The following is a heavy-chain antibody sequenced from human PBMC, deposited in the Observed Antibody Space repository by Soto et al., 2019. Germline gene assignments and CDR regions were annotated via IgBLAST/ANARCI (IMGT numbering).Heavy chain of an antibody. CDR1: AGSISSYF. J-gene: IGHJ5*02. V-gene: IGHV4-59*01. CDR2: IYYSEST. CDR3: GRDRGLGGGSYGWFDP. D-gene: IGHD6-19*01. Sequence: SETLSLTCTVSAGSISSYFWSWIRQPPGKGLEWIGYIYYSESTNYNPSLKSRVTISVDTSKNQFSLKLSSVTAADTAVDYCGRDRGLGGGSYGWFDPWGQATLVTVSS.